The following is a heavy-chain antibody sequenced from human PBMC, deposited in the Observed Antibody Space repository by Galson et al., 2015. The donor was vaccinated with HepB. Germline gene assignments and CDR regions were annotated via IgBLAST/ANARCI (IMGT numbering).Heavy chain of an antibody. CDR1: GFTFSTYW. CDR2: INSDGSGT. Sequence: SLRLSCAASGFTFSTYWMHWVRQGPGKGLVWVSRINSDGSGTSYADSVKGRFTISRDNAKNTLYLQMNSLRAEDTAVYYCARAEKYHYDSSGYYSAPHPKYYFDYWGQGTLVTVSS. V-gene: IGHV3-74*01. J-gene: IGHJ4*02. CDR3: ARAEKYHYDSSGYYSAPHPKYYFDY. D-gene: IGHD3-22*01.